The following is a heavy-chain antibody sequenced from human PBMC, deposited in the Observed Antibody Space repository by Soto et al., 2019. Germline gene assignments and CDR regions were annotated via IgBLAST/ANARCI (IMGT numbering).Heavy chain of an antibody. D-gene: IGHD6-19*01. CDR3: AIALGMAVPGSDY. J-gene: IGHJ4*02. CDR2: ISSSSSYI. Sequence: GGSLRLSCAASGFTFSGYSMNWVRQAPVKGLEWVSSISSSSSYIYYADSVKGRFTISRDNAKNSLYLQMNSLRAEDTAVYYCAIALGMAVPGSDYWGQGTLVTVSS. V-gene: IGHV3-21*01. CDR1: GFTFSGYS.